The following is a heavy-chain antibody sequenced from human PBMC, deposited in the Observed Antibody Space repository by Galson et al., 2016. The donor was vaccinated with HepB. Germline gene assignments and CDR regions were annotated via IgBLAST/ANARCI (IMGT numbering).Heavy chain of an antibody. J-gene: IGHJ3*02. D-gene: IGHD3-3*01. CDR3: AKEFPFRHYEVAFDI. Sequence: LRLSCAASGFTFSAYAMSWVRQTPAKGLEWVSAIGGNGGAPNYADSVKGRFTISRDNSKNILYLQINSLRAEDTAVYYCAKEFPFRHYEVAFDIWGQGTMVTVSS. CDR1: GFTFSAYA. CDR2: IGGNGGAP. V-gene: IGHV3-23*01.